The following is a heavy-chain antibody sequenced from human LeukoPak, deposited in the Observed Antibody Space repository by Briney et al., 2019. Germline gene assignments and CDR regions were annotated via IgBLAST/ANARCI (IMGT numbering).Heavy chain of an antibody. CDR2: ISYDGGNK. J-gene: IGHJ4*02. D-gene: IGHD6-19*01. CDR3: ARDGGPGSGWSDFDY. CDR1: GFTFSSYA. Sequence: PGRSLRLSCAASGFTFSSYAMHWVRQAPGKGLEWVAVISYDGGNKYYADSVKGRFTISRDNSKNTLYLQMNSLRAEDTAVYYCARDGGPGSGWSDFDYWGQGTLVTVSS. V-gene: IGHV3-30-3*01.